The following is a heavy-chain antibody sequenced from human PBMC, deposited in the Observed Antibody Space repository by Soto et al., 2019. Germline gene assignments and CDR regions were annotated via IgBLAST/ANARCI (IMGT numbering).Heavy chain of an antibody. CDR1: GYTFTTFA. J-gene: IGHJ4*02. V-gene: IGHV1-3*01. CDR3: AEDNSGYYY. D-gene: IGHD3-22*01. Sequence: ASVKVSCKASGYTFTTFAIHWVRQAPGQGLEWMGWVNAGTGNVQYSQNFQDRVTFTRDTSASTAYMELSSLGFEDTAVYYCAEDNSGYYYWGQGTPVTVSS. CDR2: VNAGTGNV.